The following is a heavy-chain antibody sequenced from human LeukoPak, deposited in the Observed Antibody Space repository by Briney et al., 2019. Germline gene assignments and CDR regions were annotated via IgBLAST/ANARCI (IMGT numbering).Heavy chain of an antibody. V-gene: IGHV2-5*02. D-gene: IGHD6-19*01. J-gene: IGHJ4*02. CDR3: AHSNTYRAWYSSGWFADY. CDR1: GFSLSTSGVG. Sequence: SGPTLVNPTQTLTLTCTFSGFSLSTSGVGVGWIRQPPGKALEWLALIYWDDDKRYSPSLKSRLTITKDASKNQVVLTMTNMDPVDTATYYCAHSNTYRAWYSSGWFADYWGQGTLVTVSS. CDR2: IYWDDDK.